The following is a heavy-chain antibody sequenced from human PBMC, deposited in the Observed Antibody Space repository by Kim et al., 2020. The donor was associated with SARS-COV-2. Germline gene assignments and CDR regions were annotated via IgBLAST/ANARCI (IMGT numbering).Heavy chain of an antibody. CDR2: IYYSGST. CDR3: ASYDILTGYSYYFDY. CDR1: GGSISSSSYY. J-gene: IGHJ4*02. Sequence: SETLSLTCTVSGGSISSSSYYWGWIRQPPGKGLEWIGSIYYSGSTYYNPSLKSRVTISVDTSKNQFSLKLSSVTAADTAVYYCASYDILTGYSYYFDYWGQGTLVTVSS. V-gene: IGHV4-39*07. D-gene: IGHD3-9*01.